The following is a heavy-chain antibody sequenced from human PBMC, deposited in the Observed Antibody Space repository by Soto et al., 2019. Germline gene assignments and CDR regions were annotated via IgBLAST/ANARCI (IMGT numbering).Heavy chain of an antibody. CDR2: ISTSGSTI. V-gene: IGHV3-48*01. CDR1: GFTFSSYS. J-gene: IGHJ6*02. CDR3: AREGGMDV. Sequence: EVQLVESGGGLVQPGGSLRLSCAASGFTFSSYSINWVRQAPGKGLEWVSYISTSGSTIYYADSVKGRFTISRDNARNSVSLQVNSLRAEDTAEYYCAREGGMDVWGQGTMVTVSS.